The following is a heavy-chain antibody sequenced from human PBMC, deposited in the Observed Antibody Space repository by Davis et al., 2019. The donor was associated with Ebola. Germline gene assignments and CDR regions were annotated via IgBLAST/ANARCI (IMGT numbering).Heavy chain of an antibody. CDR3: ARDLGLYGDLNWFDA. V-gene: IGHV3-30-3*01. Sequence: GGSLRLSCAGSGFTFSVYAMHWVRQAPGKGLEWVAFISYDGSNLYYADSVKGRFTISRDNSKNMVYLQMNSLRADDTAVYYCARDLGLYGDLNWFDAWGQGTLVSVSS. J-gene: IGHJ5*02. CDR2: ISYDGSNL. D-gene: IGHD4-17*01. CDR1: GFTFSVYA.